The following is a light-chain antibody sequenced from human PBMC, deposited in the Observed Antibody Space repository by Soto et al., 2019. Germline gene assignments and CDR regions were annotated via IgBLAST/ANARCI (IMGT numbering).Light chain of an antibody. J-gene: IGLJ3*02. CDR2: EVS. CDR1: SSDVGGYAY. Sequence: QPALTQPASVSGSPGQSITISCTGTSSDVGGYAYVSWYQQYPGKAPKLVISEVSNRPSGVSHRFSGSRSGNTASLTISGLQAEDEADYCCSSYTSSTTPVFGGGTKLTVL. V-gene: IGLV2-14*01. CDR3: SSYTSSTTPV.